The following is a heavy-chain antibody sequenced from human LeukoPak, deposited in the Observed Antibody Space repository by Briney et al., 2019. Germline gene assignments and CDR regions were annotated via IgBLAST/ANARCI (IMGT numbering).Heavy chain of an antibody. V-gene: IGHV7-4-1*02. Sequence: ASVKVSCKVSGYTLTELSMHWVRQAPGQGLEWMGWINTNTGNPTYAQGFTGRFVFSLDTSVSTAYLQISSLKAEDTAVYYCARKSVAATPRDIVYQYYSMDVWGKGTTVTVSS. CDR1: GYTLTELS. J-gene: IGHJ6*03. D-gene: IGHD2-15*01. CDR2: INTNTGNP. CDR3: ARKSVAATPRDIVYQYYSMDV.